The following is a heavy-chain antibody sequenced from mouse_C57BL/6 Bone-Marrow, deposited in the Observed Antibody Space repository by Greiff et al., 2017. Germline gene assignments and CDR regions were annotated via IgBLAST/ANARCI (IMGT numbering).Heavy chain of an antibody. CDR2: FYPGSGSI. CDR3: ARHERNYDYDPAWFAY. CDR1: GYTFTEYT. Sequence: VKLMESGAELVKPGASVKLSCKASGYTFTEYTIHWVKQRSGQGLEWIGWFYPGSGSIKYNEKFKDKATLTADKSSSTVYMELSRLTSEDSAVYFCARHERNYDYDPAWFAYWGQGTLVTVSA. J-gene: IGHJ3*01. V-gene: IGHV1-62-2*01. D-gene: IGHD2-4*01.